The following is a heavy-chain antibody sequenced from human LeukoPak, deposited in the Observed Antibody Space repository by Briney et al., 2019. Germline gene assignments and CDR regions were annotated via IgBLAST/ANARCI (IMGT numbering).Heavy chain of an antibody. D-gene: IGHD3-22*01. Sequence: SVKVSCKASGGTFSSYAISWVRQAPGQGLEWMGGIIPMFGTANYAQKFQGRVTITADESTSTAYMELSSLRSEDTAVYYCARVGDYYDSSGYFNYWGQGTLVTVSS. CDR3: ARVGDYYDSSGYFNY. V-gene: IGHV1-69*13. CDR2: IIPMFGTA. CDR1: GGTFSSYA. J-gene: IGHJ4*02.